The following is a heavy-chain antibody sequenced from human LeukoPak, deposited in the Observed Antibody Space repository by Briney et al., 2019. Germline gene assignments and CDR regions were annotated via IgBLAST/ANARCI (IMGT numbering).Heavy chain of an antibody. V-gene: IGHV1-69*13. D-gene: IGHD3-22*01. CDR3: ASGERDVYDSSGYWAYGMDV. Sequence: SVKVSCKASGGTFSSYAISWVRQAPGQGLEWMGGIIPIFGTANYAQKFQGRVTITADESTSTAYMELSSLGSEDTAVYYCASGERDVYDSSGYWAYGMDVWGQGTTVTVSS. CDR2: IIPIFGTA. J-gene: IGHJ6*02. CDR1: GGTFSSYA.